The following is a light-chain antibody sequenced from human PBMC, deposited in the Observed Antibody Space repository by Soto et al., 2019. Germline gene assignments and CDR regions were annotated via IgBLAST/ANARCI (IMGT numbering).Light chain of an antibody. CDR1: QSVSSY. J-gene: IGKJ3*01. CDR2: DAS. CDR3: QQRSKWGFT. Sequence: EIVLTQSPATLSLSPGERATLSCRASQSVSSYLAWYQQKPGQAPRLLIYDASNRATGIPARFGGSGSGTDFTLTISSLEPEDFAVYSCQQRSKWGFTFGPGTKVDIK. V-gene: IGKV3-11*01.